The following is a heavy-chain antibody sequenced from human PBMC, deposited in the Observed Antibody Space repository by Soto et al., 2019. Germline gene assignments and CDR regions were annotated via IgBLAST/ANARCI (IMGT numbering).Heavy chain of an antibody. Sequence: ASVKLSCKASGYTFTSYGTSWVRQAPGQGLEWMGWISAYNGNTNYAQKLQGRVTMTTDTSTSTAYMELWSLRSDDTAVYYCARDRLLLWGGELSSVYNWFDPWGQGTLVTVSS. CDR3: ARDRLLLWGGELSSVYNWFDP. CDR1: GYTFTSYG. J-gene: IGHJ5*02. CDR2: ISAYNGNT. V-gene: IGHV1-18*04. D-gene: IGHD3-10*01.